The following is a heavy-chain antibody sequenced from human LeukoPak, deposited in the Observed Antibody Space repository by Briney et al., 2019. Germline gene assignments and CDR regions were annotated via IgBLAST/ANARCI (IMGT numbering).Heavy chain of an antibody. D-gene: IGHD3-22*01. V-gene: IGHV3-48*03. J-gene: IGHJ4*02. CDR2: ISSSGSTI. CDR3: ARRGYYYDSSGYYSYEGRDY. CDR1: GFTFSSYE. Sequence: PGGSLRLSCAASGFTFSSYEMNWVRQAPGKGLEWVSYISSSGSTIYYADSVKGRFTISRDNAKNSLYLQMNSLRAEDTAVYYCARRGYYYDSSGYYSYEGRDYWGQGTLVTVSS.